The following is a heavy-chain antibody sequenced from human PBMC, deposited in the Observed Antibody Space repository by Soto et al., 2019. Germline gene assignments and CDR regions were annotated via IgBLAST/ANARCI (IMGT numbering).Heavy chain of an antibody. V-gene: IGHV4-28*01. J-gene: IGHJ4*02. D-gene: IGHD2-8*01. CDR1: DYSVSSSNW. Sequence: LSLTFVVSDYSVSSSNWWGWIRQPPGKGLEWIGYISYTGTTYYNPSLKSRVTMSVDTSKNQFSLQLTSVTAVDTAVYYCAPNWNFDYWGQGTPVTVSS. CDR3: APNWNFDY. CDR2: ISYTGTT.